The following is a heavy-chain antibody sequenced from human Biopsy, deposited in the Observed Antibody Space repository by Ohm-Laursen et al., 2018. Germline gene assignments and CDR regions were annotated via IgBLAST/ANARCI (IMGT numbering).Heavy chain of an antibody. D-gene: IGHD1-26*01. CDR1: GGTFINYA. Sequence: SVKVSCKASGGTFINYAISWVRQAPGQGLEWMGGIIPMFGTANYAQMFQGRVTISADESTSTSYMELSSLTTEDTAIDYCARGPHSGSHSCFDYWGRGTLVTVSS. CDR2: IIPMFGTA. V-gene: IGHV1-69*13. CDR3: ARGPHSGSHSCFDY. J-gene: IGHJ4*02.